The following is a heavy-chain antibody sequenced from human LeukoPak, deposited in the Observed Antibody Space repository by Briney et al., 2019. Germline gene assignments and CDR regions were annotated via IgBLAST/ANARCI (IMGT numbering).Heavy chain of an antibody. Sequence: GGSLRLSCTASGFTFGDYAMSWFRQAPGKGLEWVGFIRSKAYGGTTEYAASVKGRFTISRDDSKSIAYLQMNSLSAEDTAVYYCARAERLVRGVVFDYWGQGTLVTVSS. J-gene: IGHJ4*02. CDR2: IRSKAYGGTT. D-gene: IGHD3-10*01. CDR1: GFTFGDYA. CDR3: ARAERLVRGVVFDY. V-gene: IGHV3-49*03.